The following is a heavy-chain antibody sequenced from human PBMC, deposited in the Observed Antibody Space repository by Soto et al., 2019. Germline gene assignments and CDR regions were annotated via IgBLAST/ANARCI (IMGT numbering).Heavy chain of an antibody. CDR2: VSFDGSDK. V-gene: IGHV3-30*18. Sequence: QVQLLESGGGAVQPGRSLRLSCVASGFSFSEYDMHWVRQAPGKGLEWLAVVSFDGSDKYYADSVGGRFTMSRDTSKNPLYLPINSPGPDDTAMYFCAKVGWTKTLTLNHFDHRGQGAVVTVSS. J-gene: IGHJ4*02. CDR1: GFSFSEYD. D-gene: IGHD3-3*01. CDR3: AKVGWTKTLTLNHFDH.